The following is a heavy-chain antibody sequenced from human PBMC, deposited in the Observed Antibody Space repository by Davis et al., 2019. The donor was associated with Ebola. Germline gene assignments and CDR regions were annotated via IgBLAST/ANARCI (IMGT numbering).Heavy chain of an antibody. D-gene: IGHD3-22*01. CDR1: GFTFDDYA. V-gene: IGHV4-39*01. CDR2: IYYSGST. CDR3: ARGSYDSSGPPRRY. Sequence: MPGGSLRLSCAASGFTFDDYAMHWVRQAPGKGLKWIGSIYYSGSTYYNPSLKSRVTISVDTSKNQFSLKLSSVTAADTAVYYCARGSYDSSGPPRRYWGQGTLVTVSS. J-gene: IGHJ4*02.